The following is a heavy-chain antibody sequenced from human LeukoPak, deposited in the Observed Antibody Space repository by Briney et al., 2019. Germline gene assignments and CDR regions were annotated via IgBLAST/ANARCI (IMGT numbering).Heavy chain of an antibody. Sequence: PGGSLRLSCAASGFTFSTYWMHWVRQVPGKGLVWVSRINSDGSSTSYADSVKGRFTISRDNAKNTLYRQMNSLRAEDTAIYYCAGGYNEVCWGQRTLVTVSS. J-gene: IGHJ4*02. D-gene: IGHD5-12*01. V-gene: IGHV3-74*01. CDR1: GFTFSTYW. CDR2: INSDGSST. CDR3: AGGYNEVC.